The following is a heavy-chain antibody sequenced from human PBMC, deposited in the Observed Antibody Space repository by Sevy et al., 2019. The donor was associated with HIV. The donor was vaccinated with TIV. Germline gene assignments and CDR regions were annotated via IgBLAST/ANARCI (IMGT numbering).Heavy chain of an antibody. CDR1: GFTFSSYA. D-gene: IGHD6-6*01. V-gene: IGHV3-23*01. CDR3: AKVRGIAARAFDY. Sequence: GGSLRLSCAASGFTFSSYAMSWVRQAPGKGLEWVSAISGSGGSTYYADSVKGRFTISRDDSKNTLYLQMNSLRAEDTAIYYCAKVRGIAARAFDYWGQGTLVTVSS. CDR2: ISGSGGST. J-gene: IGHJ4*02.